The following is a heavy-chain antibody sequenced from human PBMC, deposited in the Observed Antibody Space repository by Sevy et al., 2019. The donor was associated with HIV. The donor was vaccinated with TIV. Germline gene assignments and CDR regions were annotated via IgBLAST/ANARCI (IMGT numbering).Heavy chain of an antibody. CDR3: ARRLYGDYSDAFDI. Sequence: SETLSLTCTVPGGSISSSDYYWSWIRQPPGKGLEWIGYISYSGNTYYSPSLKSRVTISGETSQNQFALKLSPVTAADTAVYYCARRLYGDYSDAFDIWGQGTVVTVSS. CDR1: GGSISSSDYY. D-gene: IGHD4-17*01. V-gene: IGHV4-30-4*01. CDR2: ISYSGNT. J-gene: IGHJ3*02.